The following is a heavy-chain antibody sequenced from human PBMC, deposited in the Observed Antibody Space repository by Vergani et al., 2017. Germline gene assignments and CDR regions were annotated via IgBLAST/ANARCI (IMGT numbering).Heavy chain of an antibody. CDR2: ISAYNGNT. D-gene: IGHD3-22*01. CDR1: VYTFTNYG. Sequence: QVQVVQSGAEVKKPGASVKDSCKASVYTFTNYGASWVRPAPGQGLEWMGWISAYNGNTNYAQKLQGRVTMTTDTSTSTAYMELRSLRSDDTAVYYCARTPYYYDRGFFDYWGQGTLVTVSS. J-gene: IGHJ4*02. V-gene: IGHV1-18*04. CDR3: ARTPYYYDRGFFDY.